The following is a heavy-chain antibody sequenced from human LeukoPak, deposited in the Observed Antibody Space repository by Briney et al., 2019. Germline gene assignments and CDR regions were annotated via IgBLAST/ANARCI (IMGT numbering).Heavy chain of an antibody. CDR2: ISRSGNP. Sequence: PSETLFLTCAVSGFSIGSGYHWGWVRQSPGTGLQWIGSISRSGNPYYNPSLMSRVTISIDTSGNQFSLRLSSVTAADTAVYYCARHLAAAGASYLDLWGRGTLLTVSS. CDR3: ARHLAAAGASYLDL. CDR1: GFSIGSGYH. J-gene: IGHJ4*02. V-gene: IGHV4-38-2*01. D-gene: IGHD6-13*01.